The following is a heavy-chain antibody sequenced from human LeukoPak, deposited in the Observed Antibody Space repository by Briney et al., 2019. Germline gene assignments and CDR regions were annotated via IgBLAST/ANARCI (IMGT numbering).Heavy chain of an antibody. J-gene: IGHJ6*03. Sequence: GGSLRLSCAASGFTFSNAWMSLVRQAPGKGLEWVGRIKSKTDDGTTDYAAPVKGRFTISRDDSKNTQYLQMNSLKTEDTAVYYCTNMDVWGKGTTVTVSS. V-gene: IGHV3-15*01. CDR3: TNMDV. CDR2: IKSKTDDGTT. CDR1: GFTFSNAW.